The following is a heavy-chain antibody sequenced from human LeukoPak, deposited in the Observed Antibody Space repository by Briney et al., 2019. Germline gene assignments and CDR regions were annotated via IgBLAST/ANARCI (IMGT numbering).Heavy chain of an antibody. J-gene: IGHJ4*02. CDR1: GGTFSSYA. CDR2: IIPIFGTA. Sequence: GASVKVSCKASGGTFSSYAISWVRQAPGQGLEWMGGIIPIFGTANYAQKFQGRVTITADKSTSTAYMELRSLGSDDTAVYYCARQADDYDILTGYYTYDYWGQGTLVTVSS. D-gene: IGHD3-9*01. CDR3: ARQADDYDILTGYYTYDY. V-gene: IGHV1-69*06.